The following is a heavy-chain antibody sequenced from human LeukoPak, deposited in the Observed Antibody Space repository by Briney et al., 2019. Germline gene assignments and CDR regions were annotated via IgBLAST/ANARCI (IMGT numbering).Heavy chain of an antibody. D-gene: IGHD4-17*01. V-gene: IGHV4-34*01. CDR3: ARSDLYGDYPPGNY. J-gene: IGHJ4*02. Sequence: SETLSLTCAVYGGSFSGYYWSWIRQPPGKGLEWIGEINHSGSTNYNPSLKSRVSISIDTSKNQFSLKLSSVTAADTAFYYCARSDLYGDYPPGNYWGQGTLVAVSS. CDR2: INHSGST. CDR1: GGSFSGYY.